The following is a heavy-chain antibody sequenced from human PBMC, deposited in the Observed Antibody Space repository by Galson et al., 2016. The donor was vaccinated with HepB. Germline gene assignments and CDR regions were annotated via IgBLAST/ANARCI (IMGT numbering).Heavy chain of an antibody. J-gene: IGHJ4*01. V-gene: IGHV3-30*18. D-gene: IGHD1-26*01. CDR1: GFIFSNFG. CDR3: AKDRPAYSGSYWGYFDY. Sequence: SLRLSCAASGFIFSNFGMHWVRQAPGKGLEWVAVISYDETYKYYADSVKGRFTISRDNSKNTLYLQMNSLRPEDTAVYYCAKDRPAYSGSYWGYFDYWGQGTLVTVSS. CDR2: ISYDETYK.